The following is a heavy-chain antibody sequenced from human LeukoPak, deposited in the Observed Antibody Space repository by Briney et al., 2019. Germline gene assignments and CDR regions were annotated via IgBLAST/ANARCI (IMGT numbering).Heavy chain of an antibody. J-gene: IGHJ4*02. CDR2: IYYSGST. CDR3: ARDPGGRPAWFDY. Sequence: SETLSLTCRVSGVSISSGSNYWGWIRQPPGKTLEWIGSIYYSGSTYYNPSLKSRVTISVDTSKNQFSLKLSSVTAADTAVYYCARDPGGRPAWFDYWGQGTLVTVSS. CDR1: GVSISSGSNY. V-gene: IGHV4-39*07.